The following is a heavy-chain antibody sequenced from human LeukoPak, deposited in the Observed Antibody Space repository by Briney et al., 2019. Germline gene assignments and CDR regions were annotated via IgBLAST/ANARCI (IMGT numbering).Heavy chain of an antibody. CDR2: ISSSSSYI. CDR3: ARDRYAGAAAWYVWFDP. D-gene: IGHD6-13*01. Sequence: GGSLRLSCAASGFTFSSYSMNWVHQAPGKGLEWVSSISSSSSYIYYADPVKGRFTISRDNAKNSLYLQMNSLRAEDTAVYYCARDRYAGAAAWYVWFDPWGQGTLVTVSS. V-gene: IGHV3-21*01. CDR1: GFTFSSYS. J-gene: IGHJ5*02.